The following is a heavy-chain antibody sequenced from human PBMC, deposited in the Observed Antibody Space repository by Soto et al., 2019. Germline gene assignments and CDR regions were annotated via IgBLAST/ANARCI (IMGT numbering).Heavy chain of an antibody. D-gene: IGHD2-21*02. V-gene: IGHV4-38-2*01. CDR3: ASMICGGDCYYYLDY. CDR1: GYSISSGYY. CDR2: IYHSGST. Sequence: PSETLSLTCAVSGYSISSGYYWGWIRQPPGKGLEWIGSIYHSGSTYYNPSLKSRVTISVDTSKNQFSLKLSSVTAADTAVYYCASMICGGDCYYYLDYWGQGTLVTVSS. J-gene: IGHJ4*02.